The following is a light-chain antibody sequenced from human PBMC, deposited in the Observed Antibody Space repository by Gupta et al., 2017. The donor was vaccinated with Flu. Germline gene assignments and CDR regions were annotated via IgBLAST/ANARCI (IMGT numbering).Light chain of an antibody. CDR1: NSDIGSYNL. CDR2: EVT. Sequence: QSALTQPASVSASPGQSITISCTGTNSDIGSYNLVSWYQQPPGRAPKLIISEVTKRSSGVSNRFSGSKSGYTAFLTISGLQAEDEADYHCCSYAGRHTFMVFGGGTKLTVL. V-gene: IGLV2-23*02. CDR3: CSYAGRHTFMV. J-gene: IGLJ2*01.